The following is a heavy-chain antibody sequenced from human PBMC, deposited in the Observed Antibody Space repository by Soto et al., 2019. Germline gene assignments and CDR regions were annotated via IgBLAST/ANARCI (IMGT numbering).Heavy chain of an antibody. Sequence: ASGKVSCKASGYTFSSYTMDWVRQAPGQRLEEMGWINAGNGNTKYSQKFQGRVTITRDTSASTAYMELSSLRSEDTAVYYCARGPLWFGDFGAFDIRGQGTMVTVSS. V-gene: IGHV1-3*01. J-gene: IGHJ3*02. D-gene: IGHD3-10*01. CDR2: INAGNGNT. CDR3: ARGPLWFGDFGAFDI. CDR1: GYTFSSYT.